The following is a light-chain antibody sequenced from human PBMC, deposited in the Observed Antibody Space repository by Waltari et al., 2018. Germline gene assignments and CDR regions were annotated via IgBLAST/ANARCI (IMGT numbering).Light chain of an antibody. CDR3: QSYDGSLSSGV. CDR1: CSNIGAGYD. CDR2: GNS. J-gene: IGLJ2*01. V-gene: IGLV1-40*01. Sequence: QSVLTQPPSVSGAPGQRVTISCTGSCSNIGAGYDVHWYQQLPGTAPKLLIYGNSNRPSGVPDRFSGSKSGASASLAITGLQAEDEGDYYCQSYDGSLSSGVFGGGTKLTVL.